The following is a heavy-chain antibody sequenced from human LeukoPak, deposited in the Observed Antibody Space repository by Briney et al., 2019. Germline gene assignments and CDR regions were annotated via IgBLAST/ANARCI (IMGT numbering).Heavy chain of an antibody. CDR1: GGSISSGGYY. V-gene: IGHV4-31*03. CDR2: IYYSGST. D-gene: IGHD3-22*01. J-gene: IGHJ5*02. Sequence: SETLSLTCTVSGGSISSGGYYWSWIRQHPGKGLEWIGYIYYSGSTYYNPSLKSRVTISVDTSKNQFSLKLSSVTAADTAVYYCARFQGYYDSSGYYEYNWFDPWGQGTLVTVSS. CDR3: ARFQGYYDSSGYYEYNWFDP.